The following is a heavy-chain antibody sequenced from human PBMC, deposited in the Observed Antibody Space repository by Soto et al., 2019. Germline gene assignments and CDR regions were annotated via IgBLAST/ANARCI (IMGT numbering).Heavy chain of an antibody. CDR1: GGSISSYY. CDR2: IYYSGST. D-gene: IGHD2-15*01. V-gene: IGHV4-59*01. Sequence: SETLSLTCTVSGGSISSYYWSWIRQPPGKGLEWIGYIYYSGSTNYNPSLKSRVTISVDTSKNQFSPKLSSVTAADTAVYYCARDGGYCSGGSCYNYWGQGTLVTVSS. CDR3: ARDGGYCSGGSCYNY. J-gene: IGHJ4*02.